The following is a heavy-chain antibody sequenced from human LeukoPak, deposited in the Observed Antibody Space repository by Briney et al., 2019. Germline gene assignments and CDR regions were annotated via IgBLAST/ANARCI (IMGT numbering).Heavy chain of an antibody. V-gene: IGHV4-59*01. D-gene: IGHD6-13*01. CDR3: ARVYYSSSYDYWYFDL. CDR1: GGSIRNYY. J-gene: IGHJ2*01. CDR2: IYYSGST. Sequence: SETLSLTCTVSGGSIRNYYWSWIRQPPGKGLEWIGYIYYSGSTNYNPSLKSRVTLSVDKSKNQFSLKLSSVTAADTAVYYCARVYYSSSYDYWYFDLWGRGTLVTVSS.